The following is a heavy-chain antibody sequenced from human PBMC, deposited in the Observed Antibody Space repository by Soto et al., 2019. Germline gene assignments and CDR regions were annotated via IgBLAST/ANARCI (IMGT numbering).Heavy chain of an antibody. J-gene: IGHJ6*02. V-gene: IGHV4-34*01. CDR3: ARGLGYCSSTSCYGSSRNYYYGMDV. CDR2: INHSGST. Sequence: ETLSLTCAVYGGSFSGYYWSWIRQPPGKGLEWIGEINHSGSTNYNPSLKSRVTISVDTSKNQFSLKLSSVTAADTAVYYCARGLGYCSSTSCYGSSRNYYYGMDVWGQGTTVTVSS. D-gene: IGHD2-2*01. CDR1: GGSFSGYY.